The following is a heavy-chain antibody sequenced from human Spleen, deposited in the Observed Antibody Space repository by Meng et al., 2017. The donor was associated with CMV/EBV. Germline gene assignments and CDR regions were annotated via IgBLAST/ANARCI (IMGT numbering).Heavy chain of an antibody. J-gene: IGHJ3*02. CDR3: ARVRIDNAFDI. D-gene: IGHD2-15*01. Sequence: SCAVSGLTVSSYGMHWIRQAPGKGLLWVSHINSDGSSTSYADSVKSRFTISRDNAKNTLYLQMNSLRAEDTAVYCCARVRIDNAFDIWGQGTMVTVSS. V-gene: IGHV3-74*01. CDR1: GLTVSSYG. CDR2: INSDGSST.